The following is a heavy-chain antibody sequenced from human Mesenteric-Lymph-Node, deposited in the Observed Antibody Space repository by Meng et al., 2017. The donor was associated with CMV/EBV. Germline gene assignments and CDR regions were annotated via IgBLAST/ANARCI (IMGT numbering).Heavy chain of an antibody. CDR1: GDSISMFNY. V-gene: IGHV4-39*01. CDR3: ARPFPSWQSPRLDPFGA. Sequence: LALRGPGPGTLRPSKTRPLTCTVAGDSISMFNYWGWIRQPPGRGLEWIGSVHYTGSTYYSPSLKSRVTVSVDTSKNQFSLRLTSVTAADTAVYYCARPFPSWQSPRLDPFGAWGQGTLVTVSS. D-gene: IGHD6-19*01. J-gene: IGHJ5*02. CDR2: VHYTGST.